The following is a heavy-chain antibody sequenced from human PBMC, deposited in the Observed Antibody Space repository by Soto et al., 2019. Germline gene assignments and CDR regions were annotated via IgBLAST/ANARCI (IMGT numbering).Heavy chain of an antibody. CDR1: GYSFSNYW. Sequence: GESLKISCKGSGYSFSNYWIGWVRQMPGKGLEWMGMIYPGDSETRFSPSFEGQVTISADKSLTTAYVQWSTLKASDSATYYCARHRGASGIYGMDVWSQGTTVTVSS. D-gene: IGHD1-20*01. CDR3: ARHRGASGIYGMDV. CDR2: IYPGDSET. V-gene: IGHV5-51*01. J-gene: IGHJ6*02.